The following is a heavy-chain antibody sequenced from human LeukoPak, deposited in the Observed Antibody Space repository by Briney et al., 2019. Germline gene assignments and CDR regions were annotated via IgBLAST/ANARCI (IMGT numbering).Heavy chain of an antibody. Sequence: SETLSLTCSVSGDPVTRGSYYWSWIRQPTGKELEWIGYVYHTGSTNYNPSLKSRVTISVDTSKNEFSLKMTSVTAADTAVYYCARGFASGWYSRYDPWGQGTLVTVSS. CDR3: ARGFASGWYSRYDP. J-gene: IGHJ5*02. CDR1: GDPVTRGSYY. D-gene: IGHD6-19*01. V-gene: IGHV4-61*01. CDR2: VYHTGST.